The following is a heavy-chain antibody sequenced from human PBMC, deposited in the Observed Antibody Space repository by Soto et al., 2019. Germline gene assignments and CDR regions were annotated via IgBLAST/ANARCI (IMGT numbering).Heavy chain of an antibody. Sequence: QVQLVESGGGVVQPGRSLRLSCAASGFTFSSYAMHWVRQAPGKGLEWVAVISYDGSNKYYADSVKGRFTISRDNSKNSLYLQMNSLRAEDTAVYYCARGLERPLAIRYGMDVWGQGTTFTVSS. CDR1: GFTFSSYA. CDR2: ISYDGSNK. CDR3: ARGLERPLAIRYGMDV. V-gene: IGHV3-30-3*01. J-gene: IGHJ6*02.